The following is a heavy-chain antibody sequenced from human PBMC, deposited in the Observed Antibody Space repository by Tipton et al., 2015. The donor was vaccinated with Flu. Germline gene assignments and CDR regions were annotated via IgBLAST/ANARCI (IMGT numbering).Heavy chain of an antibody. Sequence: SLRLSCAASGFTFSSYWMHWVRQAPGKGLVWVSRIKRDGSSTSYADSVKGRFTISRDNAKNTLYLQMNSLRAEDTAVYYCARESAGTQLILDYWGQGILVTVSS. CDR3: ARESAGTQLILDY. D-gene: IGHD5-18*01. CDR1: GFTFSSYW. J-gene: IGHJ4*02. CDR2: IKRDGSST. V-gene: IGHV3-74*01.